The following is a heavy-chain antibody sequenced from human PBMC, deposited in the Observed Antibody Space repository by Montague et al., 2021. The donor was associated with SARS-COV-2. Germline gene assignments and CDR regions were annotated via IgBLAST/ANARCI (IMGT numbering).Heavy chain of an antibody. V-gene: IGHV6-1*01. D-gene: IGHD4-17*01. CDR1: GDSVGVIAPA. CDR2: THYLFKRTS. J-gene: IGHJ4*02. Sequence: CAISGDSVGVIAPARSSDKHTPELHSHRLLMTHYLFKRTSDYATSVEGRISIDPDTSKNQFFLHLRSVTPEDTGVYYCVRDTGSAQAGFDAWGQGTLVTVSS. CDR3: VRDTGSAQAGFDA.